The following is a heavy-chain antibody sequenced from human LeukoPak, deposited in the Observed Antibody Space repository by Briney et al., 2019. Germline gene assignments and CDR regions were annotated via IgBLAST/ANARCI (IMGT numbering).Heavy chain of an antibody. CDR1: GFTFSSYA. Sequence: GGSLRLSCAASGFTFSSYAMSWVRQAPGKGLEWVSAISGSGGSTYYADSVKGRFTISRDNAKNTLYLQMDNLRGEDTAMYYCARQLGYCAAGTCYFDSWGHGTQVTVSS. V-gene: IGHV3-23*01. CDR3: ARQLGYCAAGTCYFDS. J-gene: IGHJ4*01. D-gene: IGHD1-1*01. CDR2: ISGSGGST.